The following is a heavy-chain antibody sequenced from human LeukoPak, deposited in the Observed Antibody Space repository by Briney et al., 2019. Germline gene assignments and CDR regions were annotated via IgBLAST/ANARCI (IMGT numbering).Heavy chain of an antibody. CDR3: PSGTASYY. V-gene: IGHV3-74*01. Sequence: SGGSLRLSWAPSGLTLSSYWMHWVRQVPGKGLVWVTRIKGDGTSTSYADSVKGRFTIARDNAKNTLYLQMNSLRAEDTAVYYCPSGTASYYWGQGTLVTVSS. CDR2: IKGDGTST. CDR1: GLTLSSYW. J-gene: IGHJ4*02.